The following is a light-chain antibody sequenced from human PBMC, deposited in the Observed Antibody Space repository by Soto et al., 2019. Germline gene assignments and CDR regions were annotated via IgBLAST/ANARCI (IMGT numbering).Light chain of an antibody. CDR3: QSYDSSLRGV. CDR1: SSNLGAGYD. CDR2: GNT. J-gene: IGLJ2*01. Sequence: QSVLTQPPSVSGAPGQRVTISCSGSSSNLGAGYDVSWYQQLPGTAPKLLIYGNTNRPSGVPDRFSASKSGTSASLAITGLHAEDEADYYCQSYDSSLRGVFGGGTKLTVL. V-gene: IGLV1-40*01.